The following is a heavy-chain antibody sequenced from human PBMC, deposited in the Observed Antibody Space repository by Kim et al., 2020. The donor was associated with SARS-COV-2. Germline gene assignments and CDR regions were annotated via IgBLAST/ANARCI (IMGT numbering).Heavy chain of an antibody. CDR3: ARDLGLAAAGTGYFDY. D-gene: IGHD6-13*01. J-gene: IGHJ4*02. V-gene: IGHV1-69*01. Sequence: KFQGEVTITADESTSTAYMELSSLRSEDTAVYYCARDLGLAAAGTGYFDYWGQGTLVTVSS.